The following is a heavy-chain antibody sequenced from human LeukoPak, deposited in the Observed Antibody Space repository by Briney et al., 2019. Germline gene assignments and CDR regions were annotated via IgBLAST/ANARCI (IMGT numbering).Heavy chain of an antibody. V-gene: IGHV4-59*01. Sequence: PSETLSLTCTVSGGSISSYYWSWIRQPPGKGLEWIGYIYYSGSTNYNPSLKSRVTISVDTSKNQFSLKLSSVTAADTAVYYCGGKRLRLGEDGSFDYWGQGTMVTVSS. J-gene: IGHJ3*01. CDR3: GGKRLRLGEDGSFDY. CDR2: IYYSGST. D-gene: IGHD3-16*01. CDR1: GGSISSYY.